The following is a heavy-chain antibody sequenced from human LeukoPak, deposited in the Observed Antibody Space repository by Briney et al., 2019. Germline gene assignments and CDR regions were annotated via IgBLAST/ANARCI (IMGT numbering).Heavy chain of an antibody. CDR1: GFTFSSHA. CDR2: LSGSGYST. D-gene: IGHD2-2*01. V-gene: IGHV3-23*01. Sequence: GGSLILSCAAPGFTFSSHALSWVRQAPGKGLECVSSLSGSGYSTYYADSVKGRFTISRDNSKNTVYLQMNSLRAEDTAVYYCAKDPYGTRYFDYWGQGTLVTVSS. J-gene: IGHJ4*02. CDR3: AKDPYGTRYFDY.